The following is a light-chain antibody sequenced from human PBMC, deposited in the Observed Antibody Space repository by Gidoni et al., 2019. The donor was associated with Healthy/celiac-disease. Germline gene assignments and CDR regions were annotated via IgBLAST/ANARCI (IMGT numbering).Light chain of an antibody. CDR2: DAS. CDR1: QSVSSY. J-gene: IGKJ4*01. Sequence: EIVFTHSPATLSLSPGQRATLSCRASQSVSSYLAWYQQKPGQAPRLLIYDASNRATGIPAGFSGSGSGTDFTLTVSSLEPEDFAVYYCQQRSNWPLTFGGGTKVEIK. CDR3: QQRSNWPLT. V-gene: IGKV3-11*01.